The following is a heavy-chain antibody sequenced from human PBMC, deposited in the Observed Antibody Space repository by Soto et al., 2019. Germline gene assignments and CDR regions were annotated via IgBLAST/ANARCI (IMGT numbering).Heavy chain of an antibody. CDR1: GYTFTSYG. Sequence: ASVRVSCKASGYTFTSYGISWVRHAPGQGLEWMGWISAYNGNTNYAQKLQGRVTMTTDTSTSTAYMELRSLRSDDTAVYYCARERGYSYGYIYYGMDVWGQGTTVTVSS. J-gene: IGHJ6*02. CDR2: ISAYNGNT. CDR3: ARERGYSYGYIYYGMDV. V-gene: IGHV1-18*04. D-gene: IGHD5-18*01.